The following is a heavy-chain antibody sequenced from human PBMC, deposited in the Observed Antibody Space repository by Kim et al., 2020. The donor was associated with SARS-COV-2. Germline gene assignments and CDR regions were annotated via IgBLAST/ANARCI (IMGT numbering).Heavy chain of an antibody. CDR2: INHSGST. J-gene: IGHJ6*03. V-gene: IGHV4-34*01. CDR3: ARERILLYNWNRYYYYMDV. CDR1: GGSFSGYY. Sequence: SETLSLTCAVYGGSFSGYYWSWIRQPPGKGLEWIGEINHSGSTNYNPSLKSRVTISVDTSKNQFSLKLSSVTAADTAVYYCARERILLYNWNRYYYYMDVWGKRTTVTVSS. D-gene: IGHD1-20*01.